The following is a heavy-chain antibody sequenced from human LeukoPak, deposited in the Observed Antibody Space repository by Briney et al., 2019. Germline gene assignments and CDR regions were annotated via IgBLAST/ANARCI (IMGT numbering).Heavy chain of an antibody. Sequence: SETLSLTCTVSGGSISSYYWSWIRQPPGKGLEWIGYIYYSGSTNYNPSPKSRVPISVATSKNQFSLKLSSVTAADTAVYYCARGNYYDPDWFDPWGQGTLVTVSS. CDR1: GGSISSYY. V-gene: IGHV4-59*01. CDR3: ARGNYYDPDWFDP. CDR2: IYYSGST. D-gene: IGHD3-22*01. J-gene: IGHJ5*02.